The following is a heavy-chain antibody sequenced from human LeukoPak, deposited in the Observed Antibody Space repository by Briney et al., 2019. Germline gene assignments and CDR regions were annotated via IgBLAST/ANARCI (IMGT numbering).Heavy chain of an antibody. CDR3: ARVSVAGTGPDY. D-gene: IGHD6-13*01. Sequence: SETLSLACTVSGGSVSSGSYYWSWIRQPPGKGLEWIGFMSNSGHTDSSPSLKSRVTISLDTSKSQFSLKLNSVTAADTAVYYCARVSVAGTGPDYWGQGTLVTVSS. J-gene: IGHJ4*02. CDR1: GGSVSSGSYY. V-gene: IGHV4-61*01. CDR2: MSNSGHT.